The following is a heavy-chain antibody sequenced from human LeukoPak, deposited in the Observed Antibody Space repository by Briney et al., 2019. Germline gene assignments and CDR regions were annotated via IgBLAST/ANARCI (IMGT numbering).Heavy chain of an antibody. V-gene: IGHV3-23*01. CDR3: AKDAEPGHTVTYYFDY. J-gene: IGHJ4*02. CDR2: ISGSGGST. D-gene: IGHD4-17*01. CDR1: GFTFSSYA. Sequence: PGGSLRLSCAASGFTFSSYAMSWVRQAPGKGLEWVSAISGSGGSTYYADSAKGRFTISRDNSKNTLYLQMNSLRAEDTAVYYCAKDAEPGHTVTYYFDYWGQGTLVTVSS.